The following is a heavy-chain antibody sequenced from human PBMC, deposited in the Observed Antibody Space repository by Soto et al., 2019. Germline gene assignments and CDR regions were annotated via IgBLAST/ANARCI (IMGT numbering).Heavy chain of an antibody. D-gene: IGHD3-3*01. CDR1: GGTFSSYT. Sequence: GASVKVSCKASGGTFSSYTISWVRQAPGQGLEWMGRIIPILGIANYAQKFQGRVTITADKSTSTAYMELSSLRSEDTAVYYCARDSTVQYDFWSGYPKGAFDIWGQGTMVTVSS. V-gene: IGHV1-69*04. CDR3: ARDSTVQYDFWSGYPKGAFDI. CDR2: IIPILGIA. J-gene: IGHJ3*02.